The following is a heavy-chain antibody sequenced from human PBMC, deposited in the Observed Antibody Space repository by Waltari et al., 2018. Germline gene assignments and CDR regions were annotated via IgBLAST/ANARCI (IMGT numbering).Heavy chain of an antibody. J-gene: IGHJ4*02. D-gene: IGHD1-26*01. CDR2: IYYSGST. Sequence: QLQLQESGPGLVKPSETLSLTCTVSGGSISSSSYYWGWIRQPPGKGLEWIGSIYYSGSTYYNPSLKSRVTISVDTSKNQFSLKLSSVTAADTAVYYCASSVRRELLTSPFDYWGQGTLVTVSS. CDR1: GGSISSSSYY. V-gene: IGHV4-39*01. CDR3: ASSVRRELLTSPFDY.